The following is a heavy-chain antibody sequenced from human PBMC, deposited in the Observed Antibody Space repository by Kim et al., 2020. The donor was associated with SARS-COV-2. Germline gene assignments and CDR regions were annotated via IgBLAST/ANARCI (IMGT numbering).Heavy chain of an antibody. J-gene: IGHJ4*02. Sequence: ASVKVSCKASGYTFTSYGISWVRQAPGQGLEWMGWISAYNGNSNYAQKLQGRVTMTTDTSTSTAYMELRSLRSDDTAVYYCARGPTVVKNYYFDYWGQGTLVTVSS. CDR2: ISAYNGNS. V-gene: IGHV1-18*01. D-gene: IGHD4-17*01. CDR1: GYTFTSYG. CDR3: ARGPTVVKNYYFDY.